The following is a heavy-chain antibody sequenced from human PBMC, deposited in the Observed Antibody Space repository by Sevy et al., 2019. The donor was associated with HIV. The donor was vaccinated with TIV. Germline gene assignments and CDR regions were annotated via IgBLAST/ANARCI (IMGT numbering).Heavy chain of an antibody. D-gene: IGHD3-10*01. V-gene: IGHV6-1*01. J-gene: IGHJ3*02. CDR1: GDSVSSNTAA. Sequence: QSQTLSLTCAISGDSVSSNTAAWNWIRQSPSRGLEWLGRTYYRSRWLYEYAVSVKSRITINADTSKNQFSLHLNSVSPEDTAIYYCARLDHNWAYGITSYLHTFDIWGQGTMVTVSS. CDR3: ARLDHNWAYGITSYLHTFDI. CDR2: TYYRSRWLY.